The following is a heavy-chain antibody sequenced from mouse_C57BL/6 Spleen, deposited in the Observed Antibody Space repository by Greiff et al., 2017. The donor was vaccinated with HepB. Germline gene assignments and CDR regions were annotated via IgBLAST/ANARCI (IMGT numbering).Heavy chain of an antibody. CDR1: GYAFSSSW. J-gene: IGHJ2*01. CDR3: AREGVLGYFDY. D-gene: IGHD4-1*01. V-gene: IGHV1-82*01. Sequence: QVQLQQSGPELVKPGASVKISCKASGYAFSSSWMNWVKQRPGKGLEWIGRIYPGDGDTNYNGKFKGKATLTADKSSSTAHMQLSSLTSEDSAVYFCAREGVLGYFDYWGQGTTLTVSS. CDR2: IYPGDGDT.